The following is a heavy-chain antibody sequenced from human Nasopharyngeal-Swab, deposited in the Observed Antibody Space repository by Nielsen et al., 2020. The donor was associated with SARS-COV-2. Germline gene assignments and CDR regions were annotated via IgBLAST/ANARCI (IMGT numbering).Heavy chain of an antibody. CDR3: ARDLGDYGGKGFGY. D-gene: IGHD4-23*01. Sequence: SVKVSCKASGGTFSSYAISRVRQAPGQGLEWMGRIIPILGIANYAQKFQGRVTITADKSTSTAYMELSSLRSEDTAVYYCARDLGDYGGKGFGYWGQGTLVTVSS. V-gene: IGHV1-69*04. CDR1: GGTFSSYA. J-gene: IGHJ4*02. CDR2: IIPILGIA.